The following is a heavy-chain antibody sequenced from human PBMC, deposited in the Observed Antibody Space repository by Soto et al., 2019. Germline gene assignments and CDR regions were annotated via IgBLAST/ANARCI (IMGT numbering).Heavy chain of an antibody. D-gene: IGHD3-22*01. J-gene: IGHJ4*02. CDR2: IYYSGST. Sequence: QVQLQESGPGLVKPSQTLSLTCTVSGGSISSGGYYWSWIRQHPGKGLEWIGYIYYSGSTYYNPSLKSRVTISVDTSKNQFSLKLSSVTAADTAVYYCARGVKYYYDSSGYYWNYFDYWCQGTLVTVSS. V-gene: IGHV4-31*03. CDR3: ARGVKYYYDSSGYYWNYFDY. CDR1: GGSISSGGYY.